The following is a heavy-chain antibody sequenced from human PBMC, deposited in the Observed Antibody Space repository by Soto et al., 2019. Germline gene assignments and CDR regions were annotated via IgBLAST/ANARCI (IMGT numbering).Heavy chain of an antibody. CDR1: GYTFTGYY. CDR2: INPNSGGT. J-gene: IGHJ5*02. D-gene: IGHD6-6*01. V-gene: IGHV1-2*02. CDR3: ARERSIAARPDLGNWFDP. Sequence: VASVKVSCKASGYTFTGYYMHWVRQAPGQGLEWMGWINPNSGGTNYAQKFQGRVTMTRDTSISTAYMELSRLRSDDTAVYYCARERSIAARPDLGNWFDPWGQGTLVTVSS.